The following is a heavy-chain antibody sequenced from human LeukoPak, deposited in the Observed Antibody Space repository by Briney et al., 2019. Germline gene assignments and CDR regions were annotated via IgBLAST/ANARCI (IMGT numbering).Heavy chain of an antibody. D-gene: IGHD3-22*01. J-gene: IGHJ1*01. CDR1: GFTFINYA. Sequence: GGTLRLSCAASGFTFINYAMSWVRQAPGKGLEWVSLISKSSDATYYAPSVKGRFTISRDNSKNTLYLQMNSLRAEDTAVYYCAKDLDSSGSWPAEYFQHWGQGTLVTVSS. CDR2: ISKSSDAT. V-gene: IGHV3-23*01. CDR3: AKDLDSSGSWPAEYFQH.